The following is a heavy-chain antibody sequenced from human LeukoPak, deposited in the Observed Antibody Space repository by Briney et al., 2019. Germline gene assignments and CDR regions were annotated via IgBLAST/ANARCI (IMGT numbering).Heavy chain of an antibody. CDR1: GFTFSSYS. CDR2: ISSSSSYI. J-gene: IGHJ6*03. V-gene: IGHV3-21*01. CDR3: ARDPPPKGYYYYYMDV. Sequence: GGSLRLSCAASGFTFSSYSMNWVRQAPGKGLEWVSSISSSSSYIYYADSVKGRFTISRDNAKNSLYLQMNSLRAEDTAVYYCARDPPPKGYYYYYMDVWGKGTTVTVSS.